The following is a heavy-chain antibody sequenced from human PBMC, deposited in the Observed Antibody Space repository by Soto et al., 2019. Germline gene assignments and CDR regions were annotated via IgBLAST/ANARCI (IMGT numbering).Heavy chain of an antibody. J-gene: IGHJ5*02. CDR3: ARESGCDGSFLWFDP. CDR2: ISAYNGIT. V-gene: IGHV1-18*01. D-gene: IGHD2-15*01. CDR1: GYTFTSYG. Sequence: QVQLVQSGAEVKKPGASVKVSCKASGYTFTSYGISWVRQAPGQGLEWMGWISAYNGITKYAQKFQGRVNMTTDTSKSTDYMELCSAMSDDTAVYYCARESGCDGSFLWFDPWSQGTPITVTS.